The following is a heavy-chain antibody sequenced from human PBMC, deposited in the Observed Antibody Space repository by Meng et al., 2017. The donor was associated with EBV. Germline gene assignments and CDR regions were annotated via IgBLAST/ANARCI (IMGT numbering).Heavy chain of an antibody. CDR3: AKGDVYYYDSSGYPNY. J-gene: IGHJ4*02. CDR2: ISYDGSNK. V-gene: IGHV3-30*18. Sequence: VASGGGVVQPGRSLTRPCAASGFTFRRYGMHWVRQAPGKGLEWVAVISYDGSNKFYADSVKGRFTISRDNSKNTLYLQMNSLRAEDTAVYYCAKGDVYYYDSSGYPNYWGQGTLVTVSS. CDR1: GFTFRRYG. D-gene: IGHD3-22*01.